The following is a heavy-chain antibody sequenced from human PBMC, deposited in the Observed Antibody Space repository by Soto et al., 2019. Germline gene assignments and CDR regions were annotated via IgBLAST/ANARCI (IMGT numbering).Heavy chain of an antibody. V-gene: IGHV3-30*18. D-gene: IGHD2-2*01. Sequence: QVQLVESGGGVVQPGRSLRLSCAASGFTFSSYGMHWHRQAPGKAMEWVAVISYDVSKKYYADSVKGQFTISRANSKNTLYLQMNSLRAEDTAVYYCAKGPALVFGPAARNYYYGMDVWGPLTTVTVS. J-gene: IGHJ6*02. CDR2: ISYDVSKK. CDR3: AKGPALVFGPAARNYYYGMDV. CDR1: GFTFSSYG.